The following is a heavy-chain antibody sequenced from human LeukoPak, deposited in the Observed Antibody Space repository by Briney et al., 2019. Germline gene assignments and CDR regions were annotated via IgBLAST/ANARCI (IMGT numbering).Heavy chain of an antibody. J-gene: IGHJ4*02. Sequence: SETLSLTCAVYGGSFSGYYWSWIRQPPGKGLEWIGEINNSGSTNYNPSLKSRVTISVDTSKNQFSLKLSSVTAADTAVYYCARHSTFFGVVIIKGRVRGPFDYWGQGTLVTVSS. V-gene: IGHV4-34*01. CDR1: GGSFSGYY. D-gene: IGHD3-3*01. CDR2: INNSGST. CDR3: ARHSTFFGVVIIKGRVRGPFDY.